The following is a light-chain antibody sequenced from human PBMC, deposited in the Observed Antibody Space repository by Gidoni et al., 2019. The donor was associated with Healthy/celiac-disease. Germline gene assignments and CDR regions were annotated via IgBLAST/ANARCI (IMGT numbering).Light chain of an antibody. V-gene: IGLV1-47*01. CDR2: RNN. Sequence: QSVLTQPPSASGTPGQRVTISCSGSSSNIGSNYVYWYKQLPGTAPKLLIYRNNQRPSGVPDLFSGSKSGTSASLAISGLRSEDEADYYCAAWDDSLSGPWVFGGGTKLTVL. CDR1: SSNIGSNY. J-gene: IGLJ3*02. CDR3: AAWDDSLSGPWV.